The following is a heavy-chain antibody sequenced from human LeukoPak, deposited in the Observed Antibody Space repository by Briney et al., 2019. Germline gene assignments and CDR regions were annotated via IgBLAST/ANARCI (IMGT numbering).Heavy chain of an antibody. Sequence: ASVKVSCRASGYTFTDYYMHWVRQAPGQGLEWVGWISPNSGGTNYAQKFQGRVTMTRDTSISTAYMELSRLRSDDTAVYYCARDRVNAFDIWGQGTMVTVSS. CDR1: GYTFTDYY. V-gene: IGHV1-2*02. D-gene: IGHD3-10*01. CDR2: ISPNSGGT. CDR3: ARDRVNAFDI. J-gene: IGHJ3*02.